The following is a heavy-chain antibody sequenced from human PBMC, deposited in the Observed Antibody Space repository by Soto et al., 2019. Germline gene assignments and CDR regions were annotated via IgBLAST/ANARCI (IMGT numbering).Heavy chain of an antibody. CDR2: ISSSSYI. J-gene: IGHJ4*02. V-gene: IGHV3-21*01. CDR3: ARGLHDSSGYYGRDY. CDR1: GFTFSSYS. Sequence: GGSLRLSCAASGFTFSSYSMNWVRQAPGKGLEWVSSISSSSYIYYADSVKGRFTISRDNAKNSLYLQMNSLRAEDTAVYYCARGLHDSSGYYGRDYWGQGTLVTVSS. D-gene: IGHD3-22*01.